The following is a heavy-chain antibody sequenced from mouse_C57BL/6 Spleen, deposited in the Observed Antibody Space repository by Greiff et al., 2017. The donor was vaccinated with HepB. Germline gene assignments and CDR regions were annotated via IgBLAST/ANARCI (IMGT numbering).Heavy chain of an antibody. V-gene: IGHV1-64*01. J-gene: IGHJ4*01. CDR3: AREGYYDYDDAMDY. CDR1: GYTFTSYW. Sequence: QVQLQQPGAELVKPGASVKLSCKASGYTFTSYWMHWVKQRPGQGLEWIGMIHPNSGSTNYNEKFKSKATLTVDKSSSTAYMQLSSLTSEDSAVYYCAREGYYDYDDAMDYWGQGTSVTVSS. CDR2: IHPNSGST. D-gene: IGHD2-4*01.